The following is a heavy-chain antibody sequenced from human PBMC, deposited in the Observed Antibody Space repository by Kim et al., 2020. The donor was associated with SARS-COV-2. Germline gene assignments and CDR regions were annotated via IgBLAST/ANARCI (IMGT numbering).Heavy chain of an antibody. J-gene: IGHJ5*02. Sequence: ASVKVSCKASGYTFTGYYMHWVRQAPGQGLEWMGRINPNSGGTNYAQKFQGRVTMTRDTSISTAYMELSRLRSDDTAVYYCARWRAGPRWFDPWGQGTLVTVSS. CDR2: INPNSGGT. D-gene: IGHD6-19*01. V-gene: IGHV1-2*06. CDR3: ARWRAGPRWFDP. CDR1: GYTFTGYY.